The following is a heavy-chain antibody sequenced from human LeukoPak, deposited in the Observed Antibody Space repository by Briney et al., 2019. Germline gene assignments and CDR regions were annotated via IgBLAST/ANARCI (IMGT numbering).Heavy chain of an antibody. J-gene: IGHJ6*03. Sequence: GGSLRLSCAASGFTVSSNYMSWVRQAPGKGLEWVSVIYSGGSTYYADSVKGRFTISRDNSKNTLYLQMNSLRAEDTAVYYCARDARVGATWNYYYYYMDVWGKGTTVIVSS. CDR3: ARDARVGATWNYYYYYMDV. CDR1: GFTVSSNY. D-gene: IGHD1-26*01. V-gene: IGHV3-66*02. CDR2: IYSGGST.